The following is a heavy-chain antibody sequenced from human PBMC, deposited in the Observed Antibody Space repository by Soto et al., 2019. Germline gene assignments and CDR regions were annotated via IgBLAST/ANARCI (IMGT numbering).Heavy chain of an antibody. V-gene: IGHV3-23*01. CDR3: AKMNEYYYMDV. J-gene: IGHJ6*03. CDR1: GFTFGNYA. Sequence: GESLKISCAASGFTFGNYAMTWVRQAPGKGLEWVSTISGSGVSTDYADSVKGRFTISRDNSKNTLYLQMNSLRVDDTAIYYCAKMNEYYYMDVWGQGTTVTVSS. CDR2: ISGSGVST.